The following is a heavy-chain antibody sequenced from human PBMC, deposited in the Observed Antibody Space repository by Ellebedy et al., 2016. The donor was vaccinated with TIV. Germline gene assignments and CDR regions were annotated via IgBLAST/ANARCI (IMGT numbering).Heavy chain of an antibody. CDR3: ARGLTSVAGT. V-gene: IGHV3-13*01. CDR2: IGPAGDT. Sequence: GGSLRLSCAASGITFSGYDMHWVRQATGKGLEWVSAIGPAGDTYYTGSVKGRFTVSRENAKKSLYLQMNSLRAGDTAVYYCARGLTSVAGTWGQGTLVTVSS. CDR1: GITFSGYD. D-gene: IGHD6-19*01. J-gene: IGHJ4*02.